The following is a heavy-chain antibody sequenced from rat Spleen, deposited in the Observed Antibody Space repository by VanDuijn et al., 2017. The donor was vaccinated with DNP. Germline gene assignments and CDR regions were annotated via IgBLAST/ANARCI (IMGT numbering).Heavy chain of an antibody. J-gene: IGHJ1*01. CDR2: MSDNGNT. Sequence: QVQLKESGPGLVQPSQTLSLTCTVSGFSLTSGNIHWVRQPPGKGLEWMGGMSDNGNTDYNSALKSRLSISRDTSKSQVFLKVNSLHTNDTAIYFCAGGTHWYFDFWGPGTMVTVSS. D-gene: IGHD4-3*01. CDR1: GFSLTSGN. CDR3: AGGTHWYFDF. V-gene: IGHV2-1*01.